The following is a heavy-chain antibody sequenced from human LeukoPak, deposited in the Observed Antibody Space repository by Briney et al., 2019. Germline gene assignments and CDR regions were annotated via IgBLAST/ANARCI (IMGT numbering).Heavy chain of an antibody. D-gene: IGHD4-11*01. Sequence: SETLSLTCAVSGYSISSGYYWGWIRQPPGKGLEWIGSIYHSGSTYYNPSLKSRVTISVDTSKNQFSLKLSSVTAADTAVYYCARHDYSNFYYYYYMDVWGKGTTVTVSS. CDR2: IYHSGST. CDR1: GYSISSGYY. V-gene: IGHV4-38-2*01. CDR3: ARHDYSNFYYYYYMDV. J-gene: IGHJ6*03.